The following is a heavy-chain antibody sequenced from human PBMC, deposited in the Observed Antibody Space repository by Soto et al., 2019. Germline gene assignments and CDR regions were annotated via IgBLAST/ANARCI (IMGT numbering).Heavy chain of an antibody. CDR1: GGTFSSYT. D-gene: IGHD4-17*01. CDR2: IIPILGIA. V-gene: IGHV1-69*02. J-gene: IGHJ3*02. Sequence: SVKVSCKASGGTFSSYTISWVRQAPGQGLEWMGRIIPILGIANYAQKFQGRVTITADKSTSTTYMELSSLRSEDTAVYYCASQAPTDPGAFDIWGQGTMVTVSS. CDR3: ASQAPTDPGAFDI.